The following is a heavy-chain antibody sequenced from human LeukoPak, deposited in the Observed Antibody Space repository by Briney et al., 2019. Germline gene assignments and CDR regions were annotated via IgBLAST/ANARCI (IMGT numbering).Heavy chain of an antibody. J-gene: IGHJ5*02. CDR3: ARSSLTGGWFDP. Sequence: PSETLSLTCSVSGDSIRTYYWSLIRQPPGKGLEWIGYIIDTGSTNYKPSLKTRLTMSVDVSKNQISLKLSSVAAADTAVYYCARSSLTGGWFDPWGQGTLVTVSS. V-gene: IGHV4-59*01. D-gene: IGHD7-27*01. CDR1: GDSIRTYY. CDR2: IIDTGST.